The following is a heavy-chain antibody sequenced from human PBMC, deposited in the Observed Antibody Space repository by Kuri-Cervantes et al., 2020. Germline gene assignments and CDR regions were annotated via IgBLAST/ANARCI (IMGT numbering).Heavy chain of an antibody. CDR3: AKDRIAVAGPIDY. Sequence: GESLKISCAASEFTFSSYAMNWVRQAPGKGLQWVSTLSVSGATTYYADSVKGRFTISRDNSKNTLYLQMNSLRAEDTAVYYCAKDRIAVAGPIDYWGQGTLVTVSS. CDR1: EFTFSSYA. J-gene: IGHJ4*02. CDR2: LSVSGATT. V-gene: IGHV3-23*01. D-gene: IGHD6-19*01.